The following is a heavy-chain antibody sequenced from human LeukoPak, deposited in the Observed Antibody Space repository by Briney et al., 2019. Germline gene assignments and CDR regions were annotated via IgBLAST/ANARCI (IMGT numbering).Heavy chain of an antibody. CDR3: ARPYSNWEFDY. Sequence: ASVKVSCKASGYTFTSYGISWVRQAPGQGLEWMGWINPNSGGTNYAQNFQGRVTMTRDTSIGTAYMELSRLRSDDTAVYYCARPYSNWEFDYWGQGTLVTVSS. CDR1: GYTFTSYG. V-gene: IGHV1-2*02. CDR2: INPNSGGT. D-gene: IGHD4-11*01. J-gene: IGHJ4*02.